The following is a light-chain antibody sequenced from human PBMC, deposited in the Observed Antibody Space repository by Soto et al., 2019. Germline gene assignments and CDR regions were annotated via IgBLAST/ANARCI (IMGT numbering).Light chain of an antibody. CDR1: SSNIGSNT. CDR2: SDN. V-gene: IGLV1-44*01. J-gene: IGLJ1*01. Sequence: QSVLTQPPSASGTPGQRVTISCSGSSSNIGSNTVNWYQQIPGTAPKLLIYSDNQRPSGAPDRFSGSKSGTSASLAISGLQSEDEADYYCAAWNDRLNGPIFGTGTKVTVL. CDR3: AAWNDRLNGPI.